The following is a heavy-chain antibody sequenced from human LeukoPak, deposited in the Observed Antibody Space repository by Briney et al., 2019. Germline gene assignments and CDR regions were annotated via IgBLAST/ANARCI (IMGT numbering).Heavy chain of an antibody. D-gene: IGHD2-2*02. J-gene: IGHJ5*02. CDR2: INPNSGGT. Sequence: ASVTVSCTASGYTFTGYYMHWVRQAPGQGLEWMGRINPNSGGTNYAQKFQGRVTMTRDTSISTAYMELSRLRSDDTAVYYCARGCSSTSCYIGPFDPWGQGTLVTVSS. CDR1: GYTFTGYY. V-gene: IGHV1-2*06. CDR3: ARGCSSTSCYIGPFDP.